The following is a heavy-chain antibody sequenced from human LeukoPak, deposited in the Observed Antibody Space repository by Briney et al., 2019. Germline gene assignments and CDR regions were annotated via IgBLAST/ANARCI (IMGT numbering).Heavy chain of an antibody. D-gene: IGHD2-8*01. J-gene: IGHJ4*02. CDR2: MNPSGRT. CDR3: ARGLKPYCTNGVCYTGDF. CDR1: GGSLSGFY. V-gene: IGHV4-34*01. Sequence: SETLSLTCGVYGGSLSGFYWNWIRQPPGKGLEWIGEMNPSGRTTYNPSLKSRVSMSLDTSKNQFSLKLSSVTAADTAVYYCARGLKPYCTNGVCYTGDFWGQGTLVSVSP.